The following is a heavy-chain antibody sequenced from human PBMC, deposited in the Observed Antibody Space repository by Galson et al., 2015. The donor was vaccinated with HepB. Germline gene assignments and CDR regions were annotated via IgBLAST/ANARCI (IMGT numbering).Heavy chain of an antibody. D-gene: IGHD3-10*01. CDR2: ISAYNGNT. V-gene: IGHV1-18*01. CDR1: GYTFTSYG. CDR3: ARGITMVRGVTQAHYYYYGMDV. Sequence: SVKVSCKASGYTFTSYGISWVRQAPGQGLEWMGWISAYNGNTNYAQKLQGRVTMTTDTSTSTAYMELRSLRSDDTAVYYCARGITMVRGVTQAHYYYYGMDVWGQGTTVTVSS. J-gene: IGHJ6*02.